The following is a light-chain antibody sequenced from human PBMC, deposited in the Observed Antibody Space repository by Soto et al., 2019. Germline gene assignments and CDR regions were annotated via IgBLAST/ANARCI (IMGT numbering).Light chain of an antibody. CDR2: AAS. V-gene: IGKV1-39*01. Sequence: DIQMTQSPSSLSASVGDRVTITCRASQSISSYLNWYQQKPGKAPKLLIYAASRLQSGVPSRFSGSGSGTDFTLTISSLQREDFATYYCQQSYSKPPTFGQGTKVEIK. CDR1: QSISSY. CDR3: QQSYSKPPT. J-gene: IGKJ1*01.